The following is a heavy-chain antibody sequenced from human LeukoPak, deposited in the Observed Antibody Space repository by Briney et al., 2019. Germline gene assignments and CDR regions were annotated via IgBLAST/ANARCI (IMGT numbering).Heavy chain of an antibody. CDR3: ARHGSTVLVRDYFDY. V-gene: IGHV4-39*01. Sequence: PSETLSLTCTVSGCSISSSRYCWGWIRQPPGKGLEWIGSIYYSGSTYYNPSLKSRVTISVDASKDQFSLKLTSVTAADTAVYYCARHGSTVLVRDYFDYWGQGTLVTVSS. CDR1: GCSISSSRYC. D-gene: IGHD5-18*01. CDR2: IYYSGST. J-gene: IGHJ4*02.